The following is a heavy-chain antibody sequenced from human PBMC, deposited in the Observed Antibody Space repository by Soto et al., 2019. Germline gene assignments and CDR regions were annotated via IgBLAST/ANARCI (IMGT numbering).Heavy chain of an antibody. Sequence: GSLELSCVASGFTFTTDWMSGVRQAPGKGLEWVANIRQDGGAQYYVDSVKGRFTISRDNSKNSVYLQMDSLRVEDTAVYYCVRGGHGSGSYLGSSWGQGILVTVSS. V-gene: IGHV3-7*03. J-gene: IGHJ5*02. CDR3: VRGGHGSGSYLGSS. CDR1: GFTFTTDW. D-gene: IGHD3-10*01. CDR2: IRQDGGAQ.